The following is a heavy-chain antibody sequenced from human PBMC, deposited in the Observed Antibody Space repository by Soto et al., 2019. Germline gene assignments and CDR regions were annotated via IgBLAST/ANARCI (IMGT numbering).Heavy chain of an antibody. CDR1: GYSISSHG. Sequence: QVQLVQSGAEVKKPGASVTVSCKASGYSISSHGITWVRQAPGQGLEWMGWLSDDTGDTSYARKFQGRVTMTTETSTNTAYMTLRNLTSDDTVVYYCASGLIGKYWGQGTLVIVSS. V-gene: IGHV1-18*01. CDR2: LSDDTGDT. D-gene: IGHD3-22*01. CDR3: ASGLIGKY. J-gene: IGHJ4*02.